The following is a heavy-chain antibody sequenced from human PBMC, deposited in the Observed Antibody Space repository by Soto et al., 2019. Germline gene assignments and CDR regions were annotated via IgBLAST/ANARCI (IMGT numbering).Heavy chain of an antibody. J-gene: IGHJ6*02. CDR2: ISAYNGNT. Sequence: GASVKVSCKASGYTFTSYGISWVRQAPGQGLEWMGWISAYNGNTNYAQKLQGRVTMTTDTSTSTAYMELRSLRSDDTAVYYCARADYDILTGYEHYGMDVWGQGTTVTV. V-gene: IGHV1-18*01. D-gene: IGHD3-9*01. CDR1: GYTFTSYG. CDR3: ARADYDILTGYEHYGMDV.